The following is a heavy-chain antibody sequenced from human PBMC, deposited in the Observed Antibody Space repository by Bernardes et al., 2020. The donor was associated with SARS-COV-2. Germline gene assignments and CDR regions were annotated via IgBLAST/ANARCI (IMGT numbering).Heavy chain of an antibody. CDR3: ARNTLGIAVAGKDYYYGMDV. V-gene: IGHV3-33*01. CDR1: GFTFSSYG. D-gene: IGHD6-19*01. J-gene: IGHJ6*02. CDR2: IWYDGSKK. Sequence: GGSLRLSCAASGFTFSSYGMHWVRQAPGKGLEWVAVIWYDGSKKYYADSVKGRFTISRDNSKNTLYLQMNSLRAEDTAMYFCARNTLGIAVAGKDYYYGMDVWGQGTTVTVSS.